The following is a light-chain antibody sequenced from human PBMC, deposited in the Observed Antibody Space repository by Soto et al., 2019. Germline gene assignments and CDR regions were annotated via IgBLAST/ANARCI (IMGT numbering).Light chain of an antibody. CDR1: SSDVGGYNY. Sequence: QSVLTQPPSASGSPGQSVTISCTGTSSDVGGYNYVSWYQQHPGKAPKLMIYEVNKRPSGVPDRFSGSKSGNTASLTVSGLQAEDEADYYCSSYAGSNNLYVFGTGTKVTGL. CDR3: SSYAGSNNLYV. CDR2: EVN. J-gene: IGLJ1*01. V-gene: IGLV2-8*01.